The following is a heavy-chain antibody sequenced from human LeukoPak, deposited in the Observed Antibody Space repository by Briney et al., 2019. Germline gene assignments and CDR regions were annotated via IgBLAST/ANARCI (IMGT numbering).Heavy chain of an antibody. CDR1: GGSVSSGSYY. Sequence: SETLSLTCTVSGGSVSSGSYYWSWIRQPPGKGLEWIGYIDNSGSINYNPSLKSRVTISVDTSKNQFSLKLSSVTAADTAVYYCARGRGYSFGCDYWGQGTLVTVSS. CDR2: IDNSGSI. V-gene: IGHV4-61*01. CDR3: ARGRGYSFGCDY. D-gene: IGHD5-18*01. J-gene: IGHJ4*02.